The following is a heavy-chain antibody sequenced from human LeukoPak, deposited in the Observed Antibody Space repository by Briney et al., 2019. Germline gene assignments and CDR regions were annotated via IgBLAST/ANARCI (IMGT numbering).Heavy chain of an antibody. CDR2: ISHSGST. D-gene: IGHD2-2*01. J-gene: IGHJ6*03. CDR1: GGSFSGYY. CDR3: ARGARYCSSTRCYRTYYMDV. V-gene: IGHV4-34*01. Sequence: SETLSLTCAVYGGSFSGYYWSWIRQPPEKGLEWIGEISHSGSTNYNPSLKSRVTISVDTSKNQFSLKLSSVTAADTAVYYCARGARYCSSTRCYRTYYMDVWGKGTTVTVAS.